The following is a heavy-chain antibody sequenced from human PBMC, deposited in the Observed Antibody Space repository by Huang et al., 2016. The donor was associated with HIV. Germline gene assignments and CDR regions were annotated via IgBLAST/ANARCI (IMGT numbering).Heavy chain of an antibody. V-gene: IGHV4-59*11. CDR1: GGSISRQY. D-gene: IGHD7-27*01. J-gene: IGHJ5*02. CDR2: LYNTGST. Sequence: QEQLQESGPGLVKPSETLSLTCTVSGGSISRQYWSWIRQSPGTGLEWIGPLYNTGSTNYNPSLQSRVTISVDRSKNQFSLNLKSVTAADTALYYCAKEKSYGNWANNWFDPWGQGILVTVSS. CDR3: AKEKSYGNWANNWFDP.